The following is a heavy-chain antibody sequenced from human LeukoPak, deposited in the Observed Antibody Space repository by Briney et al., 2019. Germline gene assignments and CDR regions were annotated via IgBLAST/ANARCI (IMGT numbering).Heavy chain of an antibody. CDR2: INPTGGST. CDR1: GYTFTNYY. Sequence: GASVKVSCKASGYTFTNYYIHWVRQAPGQGLEWMGIINPTGGSTSYAQKFQGRVTMTRDTSTSTVYMDLSSLRSEDTAVYYCARGIAVAGTPDAFDIWGQGTLVTVAS. V-gene: IGHV1-46*01. CDR3: ARGIAVAGTPDAFDI. J-gene: IGHJ3*02. D-gene: IGHD6-19*01.